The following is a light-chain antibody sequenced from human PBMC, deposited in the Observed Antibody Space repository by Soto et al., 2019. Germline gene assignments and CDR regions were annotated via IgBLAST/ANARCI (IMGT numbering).Light chain of an antibody. V-gene: IGKV3-20*01. CDR1: QSVSNTF. CDR2: GAS. Sequence: EIVLTQSPGTLSLSPGERATLSCRASQSVSNTFLAWYQHKPGQAPRLLIYGASRRATGIPDRFTGGGSGTDFTLTINGLEPEDFAVYYCQQFGSSVTFGQGTRLDIK. CDR3: QQFGSSVT. J-gene: IGKJ5*01.